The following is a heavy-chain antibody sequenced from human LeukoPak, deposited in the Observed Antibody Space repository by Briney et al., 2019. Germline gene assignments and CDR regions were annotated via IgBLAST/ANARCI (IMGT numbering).Heavy chain of an antibody. CDR2: ISAYNGNT. D-gene: IGHD2-2*03. CDR1: GYTFTSYG. V-gene: IGHV1-18*01. Sequence: ASVKVSCKASGYTFTSYGISWVRQAPGQGPGWMGWISAYNGNTNYAQKLQGRVTMTTDTSTSTAYMELRSLRSDDTAVYYCARHVDINWFDPWGQGTLVTVSS. J-gene: IGHJ5*02. CDR3: ARHVDINWFDP.